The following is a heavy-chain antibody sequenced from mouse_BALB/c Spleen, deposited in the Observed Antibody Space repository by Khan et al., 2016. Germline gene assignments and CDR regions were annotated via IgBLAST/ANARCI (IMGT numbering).Heavy chain of an antibody. V-gene: IGHV1-80*01. D-gene: IGHD2-2*01. J-gene: IGHJ3*01. CDR1: GYAFSSYW. Sequence: QVQLQQSGAELVRPGSSVTISCKASGYAFSSYWMNWVKQRSGQGLEWIGQIYPGDGDTNYNGTFKGKAPLTADTSSSTAYLQLSCLTSEDSAVYFCARGGYGYDTFAYWGQGTLVTVSA. CDR2: IYPGDGDT. CDR3: ARGGYGYDTFAY.